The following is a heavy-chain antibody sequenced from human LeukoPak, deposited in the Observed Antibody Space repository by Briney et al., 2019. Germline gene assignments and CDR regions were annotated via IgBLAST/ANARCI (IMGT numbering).Heavy chain of an antibody. CDR2: LRGDGET. CDR1: GFTFSSYA. D-gene: IGHD3-16*01. J-gene: IGHJ4*02. Sequence: PGGSLRLSCAASGFTFSSYAMSWVRQAPARGLDRVSSLRGDGETFYADSVKGRFTLSRDESRNTVYLQMNNLRVEDTGVYFCAKASWVSSADAVLWGQGTLVTVSS. V-gene: IGHV3-23*01. CDR3: AKASWVSSADAVL.